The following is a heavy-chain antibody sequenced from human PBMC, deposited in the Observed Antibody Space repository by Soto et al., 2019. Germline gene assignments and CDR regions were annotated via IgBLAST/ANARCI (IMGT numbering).Heavy chain of an antibody. Sequence: EVQLVESGGGLVQPGGSLRLSCAASGFTFSSHWMHWVRHAPGKGLVWVSRINSDGRSTTNADSVKGRFTISRDNARNTLYLQMNSLRAEDTAVYYCARDSSWTGYSAQFDTWGQGTLVNVAS. D-gene: IGHD3-9*01. CDR3: ARDSSWTGYSAQFDT. V-gene: IGHV3-74*01. CDR2: INSDGRST. CDR1: GFTFSSHW. J-gene: IGHJ4*02.